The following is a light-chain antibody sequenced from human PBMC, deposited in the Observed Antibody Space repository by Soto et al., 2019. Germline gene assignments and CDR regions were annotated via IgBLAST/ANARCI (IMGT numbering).Light chain of an antibody. CDR1: SSNIGAGSD. CDR2: GNS. J-gene: IGLJ1*01. Sequence: QSVLTQPPSVSGAPGQRVTISCTGSSSNIGAGSDVHWYQQLPGTAPKLLIYGNSNRPSGVPDRFSGSTSGTSSSLAITGLQAEDEADYYCQSYDSSLSGSRVFGTGTKLTVL. CDR3: QSYDSSLSGSRV. V-gene: IGLV1-40*01.